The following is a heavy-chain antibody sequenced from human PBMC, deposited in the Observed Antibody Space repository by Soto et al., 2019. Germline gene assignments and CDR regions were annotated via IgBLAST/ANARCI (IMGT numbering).Heavy chain of an antibody. CDR3: ASHSSSWYTAFDY. J-gene: IGHJ4*02. V-gene: IGHV3-66*04. Sequence: GGSLRLSCAASGFTVSSNYMSWVRQAPGKGLEWVSVIYSGGSTYYADSVKGRFTISRDNSKNTLYLQMNSLRAEDTAVYYCASHSSSWYTAFDYGGQGTLVTVSS. D-gene: IGHD6-13*01. CDR1: GFTVSSNY. CDR2: IYSGGST.